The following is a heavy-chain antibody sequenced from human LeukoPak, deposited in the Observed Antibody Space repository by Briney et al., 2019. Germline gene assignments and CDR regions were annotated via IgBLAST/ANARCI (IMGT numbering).Heavy chain of an antibody. V-gene: IGHV4-59*01. CDR2: IYYSGST. CDR1: GGSISSYY. CDR3: ARARDGYSYGYLGY. Sequence: SETLSLTCTVSGGSISSYYWSWIRQPPGKGLEWIGYIYYSGSTNYNPSLKSRVTISVDTSKNQFSLKLSSVTAAGTAVYYCARARDGYSYGYLGYWGQGTLVTVSS. D-gene: IGHD5-18*01. J-gene: IGHJ4*02.